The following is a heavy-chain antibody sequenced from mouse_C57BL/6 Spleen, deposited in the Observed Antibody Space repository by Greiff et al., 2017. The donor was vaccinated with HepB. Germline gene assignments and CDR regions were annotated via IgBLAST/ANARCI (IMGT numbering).Heavy chain of an antibody. CDR1: GFTFSDYG. J-gene: IGHJ4*01. V-gene: IGHV5-15*01. CDR2: ISNLAYSI. Sequence: EVNVVESGGGLVQPGGSLKLSCAASGFTFSDYGMAWVRQAPRKGPEWVAFISNLAYSIYYADTVTGRFTISRENAKNTLYLEMSSLRSEDTAMYYCARLYGSSYYAMDYWGQGTSVTVSS. CDR3: ARLYGSSYYAMDY. D-gene: IGHD1-1*01.